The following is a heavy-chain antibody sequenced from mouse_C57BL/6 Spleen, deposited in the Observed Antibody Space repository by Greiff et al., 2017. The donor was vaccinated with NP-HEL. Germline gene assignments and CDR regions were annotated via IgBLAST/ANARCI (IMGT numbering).Heavy chain of an antibody. CDR3: ARTSTVGRGFAY. J-gene: IGHJ3*01. Sequence: QVQLQQPGAELVKPGASVKMSCKASGYTFTSYWITWVKQRPGQGLEWIGDIYPGSGSTNYNEKFKSKATLTVDTSSSTAYMQLSSPTSEDSAVYNCARTSTVGRGFAYWGQGTLVPVSA. V-gene: IGHV1-55*01. CDR1: GYTFTSYW. D-gene: IGHD1-1*01. CDR2: IYPGSGST.